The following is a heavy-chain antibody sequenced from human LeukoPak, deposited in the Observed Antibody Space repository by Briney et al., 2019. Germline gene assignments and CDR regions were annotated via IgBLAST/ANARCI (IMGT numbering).Heavy chain of an antibody. Sequence: GGSLRLSCAASGFTFSSYSMNWVRQAPGKGLEWVSSISSSSSYIYYADSVKGRFTISRDNAKNSLYLQMNSLRAEDTAVYYCARDQLDYYDSSGYHFDYWGQGTLVTVSS. CDR2: ISSSSSYI. CDR3: ARDQLDYYDSSGYHFDY. CDR1: GFTFSSYS. V-gene: IGHV3-21*01. D-gene: IGHD3-22*01. J-gene: IGHJ4*02.